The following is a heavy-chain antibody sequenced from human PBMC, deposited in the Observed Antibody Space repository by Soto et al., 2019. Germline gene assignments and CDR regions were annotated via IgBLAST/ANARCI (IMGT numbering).Heavy chain of an antibody. CDR3: ARVVVGSRLSLDY. J-gene: IGHJ4*02. Sequence: QVQLVQSGAEVKKPGSSVTVSCKASGGTFSSYTISWVRQAPGQGLEWMAGISPIFGTPIYAQKFEDRVTMTADDSTMTAYMEMNRLTSEATAVYYGARVVVGSRLSLDYGGQGTMVTISS. V-gene: IGHV1-69*01. CDR1: GGTFSSYT. D-gene: IGHD1-26*01. CDR2: ISPIFGTP.